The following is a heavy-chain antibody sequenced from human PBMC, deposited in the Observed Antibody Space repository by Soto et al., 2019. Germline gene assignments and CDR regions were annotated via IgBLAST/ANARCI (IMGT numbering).Heavy chain of an antibody. CDR2: IIPIFGTA. CDR3: ASEFLKPGYYYYGMDV. Sequence: QVQLVQSGAEVKKPGSSVKVSCKASGGTFSSYAISWVRQAPGQGLEWMGGIIPIFGTANYAQKFQGRVTITADESTRTAYMELSSLSSEDTAVYYCASEFLKPGYYYYGMDVWGQGTTVTVSS. CDR1: GGTFSSYA. J-gene: IGHJ6*02. V-gene: IGHV1-69*01.